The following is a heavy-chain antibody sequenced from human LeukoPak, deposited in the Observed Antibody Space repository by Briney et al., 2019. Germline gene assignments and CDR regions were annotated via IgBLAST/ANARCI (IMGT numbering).Heavy chain of an antibody. J-gene: IGHJ5*02. Sequence: GGSLRLSCAASGFTFSSYWMHWVRQAPGKGLVWVSRIKSDGSSTSYADSVKGRFTISRDNAKNTLYLQMNSLRAEDTAVYYCARDFWSGTWGQGTLVTVSS. D-gene: IGHD3-3*01. CDR3: ARDFWSGT. CDR2: IKSDGSST. V-gene: IGHV3-74*01. CDR1: GFTFSSYW.